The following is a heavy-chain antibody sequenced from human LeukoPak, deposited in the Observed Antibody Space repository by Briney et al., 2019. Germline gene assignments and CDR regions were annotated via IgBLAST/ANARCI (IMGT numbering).Heavy chain of an antibody. J-gene: IGHJ6*03. CDR1: GFTFDDYA. D-gene: IGHD6-13*01. CDR3: AKDITGVYSSSWSGYMGV. V-gene: IGHV3-43D*03. Sequence: GGSLRLSCAASGFTFDDYAMHRVRQAPGKGLEWVSLISWDGGSTYYADSVKGRFTISRDNSKNSLYLQMNSLRAGDTALYYCAKDITGVYSSSWSGYMGVWGKGTTVTVSS. CDR2: ISWDGGST.